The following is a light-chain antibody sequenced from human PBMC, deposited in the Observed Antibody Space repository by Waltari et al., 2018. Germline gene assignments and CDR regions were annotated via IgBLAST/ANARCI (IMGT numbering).Light chain of an antibody. CDR1: SSDVGGYNY. CDR2: DVS. J-gene: IGLJ1*01. Sequence: QSALTQPASVSGSPGQSITISCTGTSSDVGGYNYVSWAQQHPVKPPKLMIYDVSNRPSGVSNRFSGSKSVNTASLTISGLQAEDEADYYCSSYTSSSTLYVFGTGTKVTVL. CDR3: SSYTSSSTLYV. V-gene: IGLV2-14*03.